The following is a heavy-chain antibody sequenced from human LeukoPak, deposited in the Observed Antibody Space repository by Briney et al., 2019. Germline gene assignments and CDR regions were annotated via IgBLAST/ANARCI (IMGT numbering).Heavy chain of an antibody. V-gene: IGHV1-8*01. CDR2: MTPNSGNT. J-gene: IGHJ6*02. CDR3: ARVGVDFDYYYAMDV. Sequence: GASVKVSCNASGKTFTSNEMNWVRQATGQGLEWMAGMTPNSGNTGYAQKFQGRVTMTRNTSIGTAYMELSSLRSEDTAVYYCARVGVDFDYYYAMDVWGQGTAVTVSS. D-gene: IGHD3-16*01. CDR1: GKTFTSNE.